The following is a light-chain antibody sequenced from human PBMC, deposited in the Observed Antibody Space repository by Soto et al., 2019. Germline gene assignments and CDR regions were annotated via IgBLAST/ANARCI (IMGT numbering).Light chain of an antibody. Sequence: EIVLTQSPGTLSLSPGERATLSWRASQSVSSSYLAWYQQKPGQAPRLLIYGASSRATGIPDRFSGSGSGTDFTLTISRLEPEDFAVYYCQQRSSWPATXGPGTKVDI. CDR1: QSVSSSY. V-gene: IGKV3D-20*02. J-gene: IGKJ3*01. CDR2: GAS. CDR3: QQRSSWPAT.